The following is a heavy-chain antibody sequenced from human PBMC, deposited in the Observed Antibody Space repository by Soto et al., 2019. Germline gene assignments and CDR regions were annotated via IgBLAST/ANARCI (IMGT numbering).Heavy chain of an antibody. CDR1: GGSISSSSYY. Sequence: QLQLQESGPGLVKPSETLSLTCTVSGGSISSSSYYWGWIRQPPGKGLEWIGSIYYSGSTYYNPSLKSRVTISVDTSKNQFSLKLSSVTAADTAVYYCARLSGVAGVMEGAFDIWGQGTMVTVSS. CDR2: IYYSGST. V-gene: IGHV4-39*01. D-gene: IGHD6-19*01. CDR3: ARLSGVAGVMEGAFDI. J-gene: IGHJ3*02.